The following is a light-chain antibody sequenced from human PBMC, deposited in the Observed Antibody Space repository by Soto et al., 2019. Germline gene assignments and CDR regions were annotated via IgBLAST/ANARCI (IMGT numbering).Light chain of an antibody. J-gene: IGKJ5*01. CDR2: DAS. V-gene: IGKV3-11*01. Sequence: EIVLTQSPATLSLSPGERATLSCRASQSVSSYLAWYQQKPGQAPRLLIYDASNRATGIPARFSGSGSGTDFTLTISSLEPEDFAVYYCQQREGITFGQGTRLEIK. CDR1: QSVSSY. CDR3: QQREGIT.